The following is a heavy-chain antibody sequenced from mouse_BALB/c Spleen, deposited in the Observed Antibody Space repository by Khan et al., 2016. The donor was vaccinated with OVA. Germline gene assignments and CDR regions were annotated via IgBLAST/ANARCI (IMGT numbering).Heavy chain of an antibody. CDR3: ARDWAAWFPY. V-gene: IGHV1-77*01. CDR1: GYTLTDYY. Sequence: QVQLKQSGAELARRGASVKRSCKASGYTLTDYYINWMRQRTGQGIEWIGEIYTGSDKTYYNEKLKGKATQTDDKSYSTAYMQLSSLTSEDSSFYFCARDWAAWFPYWCQWTLVTVSA. J-gene: IGHJ3*01. CDR2: IYTGSDKT.